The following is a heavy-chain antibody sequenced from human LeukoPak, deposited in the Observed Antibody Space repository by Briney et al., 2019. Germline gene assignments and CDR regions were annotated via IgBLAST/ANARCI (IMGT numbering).Heavy chain of an antibody. Sequence: GGSLRLSCAASGFTFSSYGMSWVRQAPGKGLEWVSAMSGGGGSTFYADSVKGRFTISRDNSKNTLYLQMNSLRDEDTAVYYCAKSHCGSFSCSRAEFWGQGTLVTVSS. J-gene: IGHJ4*02. CDR2: MSGGGGST. CDR3: AKSHCGSFSCSRAEF. CDR1: GFTFSSYG. D-gene: IGHD2-2*01. V-gene: IGHV3-23*01.